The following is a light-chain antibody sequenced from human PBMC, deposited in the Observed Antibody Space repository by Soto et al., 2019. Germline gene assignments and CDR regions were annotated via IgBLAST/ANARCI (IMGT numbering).Light chain of an antibody. CDR3: QQGGS. V-gene: IGKV3-11*01. CDR1: QSISTY. CDR2: DAS. J-gene: IGKJ4*01. Sequence: EIGLTQSPATLSLSPGEGATLSCRASQSISTYLAWYQQKPGQAPRLLIYDASNRATGVPARFSGSGSGTDFTLTISSLEPEDFEVYYCQQGGSFGGGTKVEIK.